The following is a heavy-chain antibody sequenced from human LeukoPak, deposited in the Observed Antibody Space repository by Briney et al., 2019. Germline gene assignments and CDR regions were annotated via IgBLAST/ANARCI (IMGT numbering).Heavy chain of an antibody. J-gene: IGHJ5*02. CDR1: GYSVSSGYY. CDR3: ARVGWWELLRTVSWFDP. D-gene: IGHD1-26*01. Sequence: SETLSLTCSVSGYSVSSGYYWGWIRQPPGKGLEWIGSIYHSGSTYYNPSLKSRVTISVDTSKNQFSLKLSSVTAADTAVYYCARVGWWELLRTVSWFDPWGQGTLVTVSS. V-gene: IGHV4-38-2*02. CDR2: IYHSGST.